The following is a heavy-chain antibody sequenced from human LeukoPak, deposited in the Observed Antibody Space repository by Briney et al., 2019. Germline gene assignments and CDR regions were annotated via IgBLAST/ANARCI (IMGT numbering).Heavy chain of an antibody. V-gene: IGHV4-61*08. D-gene: IGHD2-2*02. J-gene: IGHJ6*03. Sequence: PSETLSLTCTVSGGSISSGGYYWSWIRQHPGKGLEWIGEIDHSGTTNYNPSLKSRVTMSVDTSKNQFSLMVSSVTAADTAVYYCATGRNGVVPAPILGVGPWYNYHYMDVWGKGTTVTVSS. CDR2: IDHSGTT. CDR3: ATGRNGVVPAPILGVGPWYNYHYMDV. CDR1: GGSISSGGYY.